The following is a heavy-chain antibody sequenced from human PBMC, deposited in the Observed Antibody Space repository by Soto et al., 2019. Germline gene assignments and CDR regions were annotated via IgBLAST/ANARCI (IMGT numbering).Heavy chain of an antibody. Sequence: QAQLQESGPGLVKPSETLSLTCTVSGGSVSSGSYYWSWIRQPPGKGLEWIGYIDYSGSTNYNPSLKRRISISLDTSKNQFSLRLTSVTTADTAVYFCASSRTSRYGMDVWGQGTTVTVSS. V-gene: IGHV4-61*01. J-gene: IGHJ6*02. CDR1: GGSVSSGSYY. CDR2: IDYSGST. D-gene: IGHD2-2*01. CDR3: ASSRTSRYGMDV.